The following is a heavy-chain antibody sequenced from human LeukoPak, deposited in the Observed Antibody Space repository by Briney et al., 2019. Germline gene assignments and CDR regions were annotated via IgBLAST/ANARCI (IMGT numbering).Heavy chain of an antibody. CDR3: ARGDLHYHDSTRRGFDI. J-gene: IGHJ3*02. Sequence: GSLILSCAGSGFTHSRCSMNWVRQSPGTGLEWVSYISSSSNTIYYGDSVQGRFTISRDNAKNSLYLQMNSLRAEDTAVYYCARGDLHYHDSTRRGFDIWGQGTKVTVSS. CDR1: GFTHSRCS. CDR2: ISSSSNTI. D-gene: IGHD3-10*01. V-gene: IGHV3-48*01.